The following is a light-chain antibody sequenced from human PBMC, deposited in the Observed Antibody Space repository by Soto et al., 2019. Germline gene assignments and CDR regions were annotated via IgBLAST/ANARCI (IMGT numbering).Light chain of an antibody. Sequence: QSALTQPASVSGSPGQSITISCSGTRSDIGIFNYVSWYQQHPGKAPKLIIYEVTNRPSGVSDRFSGSKSGNTASLNISGLQADDEADYYCSSYSSSSTLGVFGGGTKLTVL. V-gene: IGLV2-14*01. CDR1: RSDIGIFNY. J-gene: IGLJ3*02. CDR2: EVT. CDR3: SSYSSSSTLGV.